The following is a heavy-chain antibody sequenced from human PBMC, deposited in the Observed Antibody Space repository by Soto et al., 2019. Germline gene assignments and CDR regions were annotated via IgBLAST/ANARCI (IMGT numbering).Heavy chain of an antibody. J-gene: IGHJ5*02. CDR3: ARVATDYYDSSGYYPNWFDP. Sequence: SETLSLTCTVSGGSISSYYWSWIRQPPGKGLEWIGYIYYSGSTNYNPSLKSRVTISVDTSKNQFSLKLSSVTAADTAVYYCARVATDYYDSSGYYPNWFDPWGQGTLVTVSS. V-gene: IGHV4-59*01. CDR2: IYYSGST. D-gene: IGHD3-22*01. CDR1: GGSISSYY.